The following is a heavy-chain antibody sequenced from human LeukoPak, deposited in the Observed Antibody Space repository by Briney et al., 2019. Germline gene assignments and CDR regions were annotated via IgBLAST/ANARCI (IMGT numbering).Heavy chain of an antibody. J-gene: IGHJ4*02. D-gene: IGHD5-24*01. Sequence: SETLSLTCAVYGGSFSGYYWSWIRQPPGKGLEWIGEINHSGSTNYNPSFKSRVTISVDTSKNQFSLKLSSVTAADTAVYYCARRRDGSYFDYWGQGTLVTVSS. CDR3: ARRRDGSYFDY. CDR1: GGSFSGYY. CDR2: INHSGST. V-gene: IGHV4-34*01.